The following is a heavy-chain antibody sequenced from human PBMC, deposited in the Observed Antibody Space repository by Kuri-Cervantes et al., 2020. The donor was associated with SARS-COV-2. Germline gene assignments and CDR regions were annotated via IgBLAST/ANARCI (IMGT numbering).Heavy chain of an antibody. CDR3: ARGGYCSGGSCYSAGTFDI. CDR1: GFTFSSYG. CDR2: ISYDGSSK. D-gene: IGHD2-15*01. Sequence: GGSLRLSCAASGFTFSSYGMHWVRQAPGKGLEWVAVISYDGSSKYYADSVKGRFTISRDNSKNTLYLQMNSLRAEDTAVYYCARGGYCSGGSCYSAGTFDIWGQGTMVTVSS. V-gene: IGHV3-30*03. J-gene: IGHJ3*02.